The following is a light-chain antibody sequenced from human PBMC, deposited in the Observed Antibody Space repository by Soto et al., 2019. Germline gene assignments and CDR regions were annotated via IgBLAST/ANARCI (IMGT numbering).Light chain of an antibody. Sequence: KVMTQSPATLSVSPGERATLSCRASQSVNSNLAWYQQKPGQAPRLLLYGASTRAIGIPARFSGSASGTEFTLTISSLQSEDSAVYYCQQYNEWPLTFGGGTKVDIK. CDR2: GAS. CDR1: QSVNSN. J-gene: IGKJ4*01. CDR3: QQYNEWPLT. V-gene: IGKV3-15*01.